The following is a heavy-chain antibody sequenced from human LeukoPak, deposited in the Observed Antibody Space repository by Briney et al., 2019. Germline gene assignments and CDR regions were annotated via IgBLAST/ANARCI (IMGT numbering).Heavy chain of an antibody. D-gene: IGHD4-23*01. CDR2: MNPNSGNT. CDR3: ARRLGLRWDLQAFDI. J-gene: IGHJ3*02. Sequence: ASVKVSCKASGYTFTSYDINWVRQATGQGLEWMGWMNPNSGNTGYTQKFQGRVTITRNTFISTAYMELSSLTSEDTAVYYCARRLGLRWDLQAFDIWGQGTMVTVSS. V-gene: IGHV1-8*01. CDR1: GYTFTSYD.